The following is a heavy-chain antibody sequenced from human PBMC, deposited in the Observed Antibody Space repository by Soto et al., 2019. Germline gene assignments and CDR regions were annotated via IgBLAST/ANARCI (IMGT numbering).Heavy chain of an antibody. V-gene: IGHV1-8*01. CDR2: MNPNSGNT. CDR1: GYTFTSYY. Sequence: ASVNVSCKASGYTFTSYYINWVRQATGQGLEWMGWMNPNSGNTGYAQKFQGRVTMTRNTSISTAYMELSSLRSEDTAVYYCARGPFVARRTGDYWGQGTLVTVSS. D-gene: IGHD6-19*01. J-gene: IGHJ4*02. CDR3: ARGPFVARRTGDY.